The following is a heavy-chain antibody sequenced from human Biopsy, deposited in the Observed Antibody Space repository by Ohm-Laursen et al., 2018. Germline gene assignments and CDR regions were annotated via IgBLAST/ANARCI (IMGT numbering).Heavy chain of an antibody. D-gene: IGHD6-19*01. J-gene: IGHJ3*02. Sequence: SLRLSCSASGFTFDDYAMHWVRQAPGKGLEWVSGFSWNSGSIGYADSVKGRFTISRDNAKNSLYLQMNSLRAEDTALYYCAKDRRAVAGYDAFDIWGQGTMVTVSS. CDR1: GFTFDDYA. CDR3: AKDRRAVAGYDAFDI. CDR2: FSWNSGSI. V-gene: IGHV3-9*01.